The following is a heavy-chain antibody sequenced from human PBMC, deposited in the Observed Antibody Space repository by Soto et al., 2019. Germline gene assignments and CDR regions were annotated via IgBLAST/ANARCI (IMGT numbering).Heavy chain of an antibody. Sequence: GASVKVSCKASGYTFTDYFIHWVRQAPGQGLEWMGWISPNNGDRISAQKFQGRVTMTRDTSINTAYMELSRLRSDDMAVYYCVRCGERNPATHLKRAIDAWGQGTPVTVSS. CDR1: GYTFTDYF. J-gene: IGHJ5*02. CDR3: VRCGERNPATHLKRAIDA. V-gene: IGHV1-2*02. D-gene: IGHD2-21*01. CDR2: ISPNNGDR.